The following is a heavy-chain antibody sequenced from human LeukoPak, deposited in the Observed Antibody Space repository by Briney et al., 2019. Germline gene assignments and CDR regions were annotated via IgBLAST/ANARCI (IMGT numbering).Heavy chain of an antibody. D-gene: IGHD3-16*01. Sequence: ASVKVSCKTSGYTFSTYYVHWVRLAPGQGLDWMGIINPHGGSTSYPQKFQGRVTMTSDTSTGTVYMDLNSLTSEDTAVYYCAGGRQLGRFDYWGKGTLVTVSS. V-gene: IGHV1-46*01. CDR1: GYTFSTYY. CDR3: AGGRQLGRFDY. CDR2: INPHGGST. J-gene: IGHJ4*02.